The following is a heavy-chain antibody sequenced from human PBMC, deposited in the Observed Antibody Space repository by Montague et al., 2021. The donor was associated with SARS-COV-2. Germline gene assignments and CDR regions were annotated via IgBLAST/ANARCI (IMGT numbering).Heavy chain of an antibody. CDR1: GDSISSSRYY. Sequence: SETLSLTCTVSGDSISSSRYYWGWIRQPPGKGLEWIGSIYYSGSTYYNPSLKSRVTISVDTSKNQFSLKLSSVTAADTAVYYCARHGKTRIAMIVVVIGYFDHWGQGTLVTVSS. J-gene: IGHJ4*02. CDR2: IYYSGST. D-gene: IGHD3-22*01. V-gene: IGHV4-39*01. CDR3: ARHGKTRIAMIVVVIGYFDH.